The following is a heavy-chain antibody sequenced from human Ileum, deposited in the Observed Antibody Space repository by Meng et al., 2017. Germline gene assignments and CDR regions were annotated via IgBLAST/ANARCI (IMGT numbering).Heavy chain of an antibody. J-gene: IGHJ4*02. CDR1: GFTFTTYA. CDR3: AKEGIKQQLVPLPAD. D-gene: IGHD6-13*01. Sequence: GESLKISCAASGFTFTTYAMSWVRQAPGKGLEWVSTITGSGVSTYYADSVKGRFTISRDNSKNMLYLQMNSLRAEDTAVYYCAKEGIKQQLVPLPADWGQGTLVTVSS. V-gene: IGHV3-23*01. CDR2: ITGSGVST.